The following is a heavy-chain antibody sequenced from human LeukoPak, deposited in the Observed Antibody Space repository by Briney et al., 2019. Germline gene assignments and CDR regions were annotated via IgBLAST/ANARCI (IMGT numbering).Heavy chain of an antibody. Sequence: GGSLRLSCAASGFTVSNNYMTWVRQAPGKGLEWVALIYSVGTTFYADSVKGRSTVSRGHSKNTLYLQMNSLRAEDTAVYYCAAYSSCDYWGQGALVTVSS. D-gene: IGHD6-6*01. CDR1: GFTVSNNY. CDR2: IYSVGTT. J-gene: IGHJ4*02. V-gene: IGHV3-53*01. CDR3: AAYSSCDY.